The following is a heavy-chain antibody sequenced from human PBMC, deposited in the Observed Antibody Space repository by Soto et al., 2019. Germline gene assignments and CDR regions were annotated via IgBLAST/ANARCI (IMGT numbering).Heavy chain of an antibody. J-gene: IGHJ6*02. CDR1: GGSISSGDYY. CDR3: ARGGDSSGYYDVYYGMDV. D-gene: IGHD3-22*01. Sequence: SETLSLTCTVSGGSISSGDYYWSWIRQPPGKGLEWIGYIYYSGSTYYNPSLKSRVTISVDTSKNQFSLKLSSVTAADTAVYYCARGGDSSGYYDVYYGMDVWGQGTTVTVSS. CDR2: IYYSGST. V-gene: IGHV4-30-4*01.